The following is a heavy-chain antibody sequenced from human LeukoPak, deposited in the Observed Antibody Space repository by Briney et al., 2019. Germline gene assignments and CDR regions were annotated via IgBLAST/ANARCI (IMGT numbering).Heavy chain of an antibody. CDR2: INHSGST. J-gene: IGHJ4*02. Sequence: SETLSLTCAVYGGSFSGYYWSWIRQPPGKGLEWIGEINHSGSTNYNPSLKSRVTISVDTSKNQFSLKLSSATAADTAVYYCARGRGDCSSTSCYTPYYFDYWGQGTLVTVSS. D-gene: IGHD2-2*02. CDR1: GGSFSGYY. V-gene: IGHV4-34*01. CDR3: ARGRGDCSSTSCYTPYYFDY.